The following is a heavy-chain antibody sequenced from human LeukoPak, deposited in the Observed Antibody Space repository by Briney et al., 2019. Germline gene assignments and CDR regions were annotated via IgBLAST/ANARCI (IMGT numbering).Heavy chain of an antibody. J-gene: IGHJ4*02. CDR1: GFTFSSYG. V-gene: IGHV3-30*02. CDR3: AKGRTAAGYHPFTDY. Sequence: PGGSLRLSCAASGFTFSSYGMHWVRQAPGKGLEWVAFIRYDGSNKYYADSVKGRFTISRDNSKNTLYLQMNSLRAEDTVVYYCAKGRTAAGYHPFTDYWGPGTLVTVSS. CDR2: IRYDGSNK. D-gene: IGHD6-13*01.